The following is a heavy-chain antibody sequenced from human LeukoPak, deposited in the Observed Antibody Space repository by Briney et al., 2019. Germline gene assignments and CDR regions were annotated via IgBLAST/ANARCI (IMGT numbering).Heavy chain of an antibody. CDR2: INTDGSST. D-gene: IGHD2-2*01. J-gene: IGHJ5*02. CDR3: AREPVLYCSSTSCFNWFDP. CDR1: GFTFSSYW. V-gene: IGHV3-74*01. Sequence: GGSLRLSCAASGFTFSSYWMHWVPQAPGKGLVWVSRINTDGSSTSYADSVKGRFTISRDNAKNTLYLQMNSLRAEDTAVYYCAREPVLYCSSTSCFNWFDPWGQGTLVTVSS.